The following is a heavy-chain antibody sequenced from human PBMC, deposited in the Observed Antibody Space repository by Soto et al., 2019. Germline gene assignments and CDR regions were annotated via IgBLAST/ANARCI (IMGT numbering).Heavy chain of an antibody. J-gene: IGHJ4*02. CDR3: TRQGSDSGSYYETDY. CDR1: GFTFSGSA. V-gene: IGHV3-73*01. D-gene: IGHD1-26*01. Sequence: GGSLRLSCAASGFTFSGSAMHWVRQASGKGLEWVGRIRSKANSYATAYAASVKGRFTISRDDSKNTAYLQMNSLKTEDTAVYYCTRQGSDSGSYYETDYWGQGTLVTVSS. CDR2: IRSKANSYAT.